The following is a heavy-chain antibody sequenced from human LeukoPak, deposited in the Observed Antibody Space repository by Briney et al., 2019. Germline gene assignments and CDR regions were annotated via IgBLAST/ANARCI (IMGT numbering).Heavy chain of an antibody. CDR1: GFTFSSYS. V-gene: IGHV3-21*01. D-gene: IGHD3-10*01. J-gene: IGHJ3*02. CDR2: ISSSSSYI. CDR3: ARDGRRFGESGDAFDI. Sequence: TGGSLRLSCAASGFTFSSYSMNWVRQAPGKGLEWVSSISSSSSYIYYADSVKGRFTISRDNAKNSLYLQMNSLRAEDTAVYYCARDGRRFGESGDAFDIWGQGTMVTVSS.